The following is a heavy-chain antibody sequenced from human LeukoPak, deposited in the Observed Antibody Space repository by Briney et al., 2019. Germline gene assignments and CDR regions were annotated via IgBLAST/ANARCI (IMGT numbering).Heavy chain of an antibody. D-gene: IGHD6-13*01. J-gene: IGHJ4*02. CDR2: IYYSGST. Sequence: KPSETLPLTCSVSGSSMSYYYWSWIRQPPGKRLEWIGYIYYSGSTNYNPSLKSRVTISVDTSKNQFSLKLSSVTAADTAVYYCARLVGSSSYYFDYWGQGTLVTVSS. CDR3: ARLVGSSSYYFDY. V-gene: IGHV4-59*01. CDR1: GSSMSYYY.